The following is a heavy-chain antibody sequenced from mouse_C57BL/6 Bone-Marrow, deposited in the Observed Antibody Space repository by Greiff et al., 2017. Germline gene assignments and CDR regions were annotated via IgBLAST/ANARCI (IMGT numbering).Heavy chain of an antibody. CDR2: IDPNSGGT. CDR3: ARGQLRLRGAWFAY. D-gene: IGHD3-2*02. CDR1: GYTFTSYW. J-gene: IGHJ3*01. Sequence: QVQLQQPGAELVKPGASVKLSCKASGYTFTSYWMHWVKQRPGRGLEWIGRIDPNSGGTKYTEKFKSKATLTVDKPSSTAYMQLSSLTSEDSAVYYCARGQLRLRGAWFAYWGQGTLVTVSA. V-gene: IGHV1-72*01.